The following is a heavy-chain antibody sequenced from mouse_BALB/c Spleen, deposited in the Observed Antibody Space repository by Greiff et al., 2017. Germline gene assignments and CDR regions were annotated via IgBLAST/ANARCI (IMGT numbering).Heavy chain of an antibody. D-gene: IGHD2-4*01. CDR1: GYTFTSYW. J-gene: IGHJ3*01. CDR2: IYPGNSDT. V-gene: IGHV1-5*01. Sequence: EVMLVESGTVLARPGASVKMSCKASGYTFTSYWMHWVKQRPGQGLEWIGAIYPGNSDTSYNQKFKGKAKLTAVTSTSTAYMELSSLTNEDSAVYYCTNPIYYDYDDGWFAYWGQGTLVTVSA. CDR3: TNPIYYDYDDGWFAY.